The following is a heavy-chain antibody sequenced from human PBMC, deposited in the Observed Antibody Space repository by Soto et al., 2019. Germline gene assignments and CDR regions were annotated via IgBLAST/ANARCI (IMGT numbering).Heavy chain of an antibody. J-gene: IGHJ4*02. CDR2: SSAYNGNT. CDR3: ARDRARDIVVVPAAIKGDYFHX. D-gene: IGHD2-2*02. Sequence: ASVKVSCKASGYTFTSYGISWVRQAPGQGLEWRGFSSAYNGNTNYAHKLQGRVTMTTDTSTSTDYMELRSLRYDDTAVYYCARDRARDIVVVPAAIKGDYFHXWGQGTLVTVSX. CDR1: GYTFTSYG. V-gene: IGHV1-18*01.